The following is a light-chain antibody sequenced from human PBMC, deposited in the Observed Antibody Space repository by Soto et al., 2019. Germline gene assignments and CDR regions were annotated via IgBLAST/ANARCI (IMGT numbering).Light chain of an antibody. CDR3: LQHNDYPYS. V-gene: IGKV1-17*03. CDR2: SAS. CDR1: QGINNF. Sequence: DIQMTQSPSAMSASVGDRVTITCRASQGINNFLAWFQQQPGKVPQRLIYSASSLQSGVPSRFSGSGSGTESTLTISSLQPEDFATYYCLQHNDYPYSFGQGTKLEIK. J-gene: IGKJ2*03.